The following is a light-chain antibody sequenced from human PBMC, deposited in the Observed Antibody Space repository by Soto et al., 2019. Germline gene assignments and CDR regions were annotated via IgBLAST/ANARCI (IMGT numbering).Light chain of an antibody. J-gene: IGLJ2*01. CDR2: STN. CDR1: TGAVTSGYY. CDR3: LLYYGAQLGV. V-gene: IGLV7-43*01. Sequence: QTVVTQEPSLTVSPGGTVTLTCATSTGAVTSGYYPNWFQQKPGQAPRALIYSTNNKYSWTPARFSGSLLGGKAALTLSGVQPEDEADYYCLLYYGAQLGVFVVGTKLTVL.